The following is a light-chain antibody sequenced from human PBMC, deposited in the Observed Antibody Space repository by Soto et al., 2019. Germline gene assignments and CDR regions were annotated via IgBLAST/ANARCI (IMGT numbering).Light chain of an antibody. CDR2: GHN. CDR3: AAWDDSLNGRV. V-gene: IGLV1-44*01. CDR1: SSSIGSNT. J-gene: IGLJ2*01. Sequence: QSVLTQPPSASGTPGQRVTISCSGSSSSIGSNTVNWYQQLPGTAPKLLIYGHNQRPSGVPDRFSGSRSGTSASQAISGLQSEDEADYYCAAWDDSLNGRVFGGGTKLTVL.